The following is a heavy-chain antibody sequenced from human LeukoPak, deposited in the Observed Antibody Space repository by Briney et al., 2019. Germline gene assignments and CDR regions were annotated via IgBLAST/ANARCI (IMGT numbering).Heavy chain of an antibody. CDR3: ARGFGEVIRSDYYYYGMDV. V-gene: IGHV4-59*01. Sequence: SETLSPTCAVSGGSISSYYWSWVRQSPRKGLEWIAYIYYSGFTIYNPSLRSRVTISVDTSKKQFSLKLTSVTAADTAVYYCARGFGEVIRSDYYYYGMDVWGQGTTVTVSS. CDR2: IYYSGFT. D-gene: IGHD3-3*01. CDR1: GGSISSYY. J-gene: IGHJ6*02.